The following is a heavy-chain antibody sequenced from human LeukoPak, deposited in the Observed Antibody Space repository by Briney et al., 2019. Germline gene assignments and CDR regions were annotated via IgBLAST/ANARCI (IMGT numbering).Heavy chain of an antibody. CDR1: GFTFSSYW. V-gene: IGHV3-74*01. CDR3: ARVLAVAGSSILRS. CDR2: INSDGSST. D-gene: IGHD6-13*01. J-gene: IGHJ5*02. Sequence: PGESLRLSCAASGFTFSSYWMHWVRQAPGKGLVWVSRINSDGSSTDYADSAKGRFTISRDNAKNTLYLQMNSLRAEDTAVYYCARVLAVAGSSILRSWGQGTLVTVSS.